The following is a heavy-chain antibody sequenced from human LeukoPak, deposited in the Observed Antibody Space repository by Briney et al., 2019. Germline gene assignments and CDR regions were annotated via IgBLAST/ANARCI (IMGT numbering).Heavy chain of an antibody. Sequence: ASVKVSCKASGYTFASYAMHWVRQAPGQRLEWMGWINAGNGNTKYSQKFQGRVTMTTDTSTSTAYMELRSLRSDDTAVYYCARTRFLEWLLYAREENWFDPWGQGTLVTVSS. CDR1: GYTFASYA. J-gene: IGHJ5*02. CDR3: ARTRFLEWLLYAREENWFDP. CDR2: INAGNGNT. V-gene: IGHV1-3*01. D-gene: IGHD3-3*01.